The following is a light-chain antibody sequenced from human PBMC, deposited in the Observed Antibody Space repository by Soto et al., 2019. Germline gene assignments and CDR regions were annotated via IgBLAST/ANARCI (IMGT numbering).Light chain of an antibody. CDR1: SSDVGGYNF. V-gene: IGLV2-14*01. CDR2: GVS. J-gene: IGLJ1*01. CDR3: SSYTSTRSYV. Sequence: QSVLTQPASVSGSPGQSVTISCTGTSSDVGGYNFVSWYQQVPGEVPKLIIYGVSHRPSGVSDRFSGSKSGNTASLTVSGLQIEDEADYYCSSYTSTRSYVFGTGTKVTV.